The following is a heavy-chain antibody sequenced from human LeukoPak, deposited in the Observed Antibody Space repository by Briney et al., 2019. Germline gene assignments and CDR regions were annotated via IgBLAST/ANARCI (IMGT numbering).Heavy chain of an antibody. D-gene: IGHD2-8*02. Sequence: ASVKVSCKASGYTFTGYYMHWVRQAPGQGLEWMGWINPNSGGTNYAQKFQGRVTMTRDTSISTAYMELSRLRSDDTAVYYCAREDTLWYCFDYWGQGTLVTVSS. CDR1: GYTFTGYY. CDR3: AREDTLWYCFDY. J-gene: IGHJ4*02. CDR2: INPNSGGT. V-gene: IGHV1-2*02.